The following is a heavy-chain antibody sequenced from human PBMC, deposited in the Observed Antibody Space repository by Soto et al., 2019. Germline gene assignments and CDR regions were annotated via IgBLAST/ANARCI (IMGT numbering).Heavy chain of an antibody. CDR2: IYSGGST. J-gene: IGHJ6*02. V-gene: IGHV3-53*01. Sequence: GGSLRLSCAASGFTVSSNYMSWVRQAPGKGLEWVSVIYSGGSTYYADSVKGRFTISRDNSKNTLYLQMNSLRAEDTAVYYCARDVVLRNYYYGMDVWGQGTTVTVSS. CDR3: ARDVVLRNYYYGMDV. D-gene: IGHD2-15*01. CDR1: GFTVSSNY.